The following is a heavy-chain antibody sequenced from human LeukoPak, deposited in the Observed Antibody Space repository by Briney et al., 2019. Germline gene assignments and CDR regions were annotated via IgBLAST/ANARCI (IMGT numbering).Heavy chain of an antibody. CDR3: ARGTTYAEYFQH. D-gene: IGHD1-14*01. J-gene: IGHJ1*01. V-gene: IGHV4-59*01. CDR1: GGSISSYY. CDR2: IYYSGST. Sequence: SETLSLTRTVSGGSISSYYWSWIRQPPGKGLEWIGYIYYSGSTNYNPSLKSRVTISVDTSKNQFSLKLSSVTAADTAVHYCARGTTYAEYFQHWGQGTLVTVSS.